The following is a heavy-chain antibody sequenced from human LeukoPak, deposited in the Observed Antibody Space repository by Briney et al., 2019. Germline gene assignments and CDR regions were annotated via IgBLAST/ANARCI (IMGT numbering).Heavy chain of an antibody. V-gene: IGHV3-23*01. J-gene: IGHJ4*02. Sequence: PGGSLRLSCAASGFTFSSYAMTWVRQAPGKGLECVSAITGSGDRTFYADSVRGRLSMSRDNLRNTPYLQMNSLRAEDTAVYYCAKRYLGASGSYDLDSWGQGTPVTVSS. D-gene: IGHD1-26*01. CDR3: AKRYLGASGSYDLDS. CDR2: ITGSGDRT. CDR1: GFTFSSYA.